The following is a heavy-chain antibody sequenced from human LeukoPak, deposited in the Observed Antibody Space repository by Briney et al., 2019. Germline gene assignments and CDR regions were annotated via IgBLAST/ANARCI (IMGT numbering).Heavy chain of an antibody. Sequence: SEALSLTCTVSGGSISSYYWGWIRQPPGKELEWITCISHSGSTNYNPSLKTRVSISMDMSKNQFSLRLSSVTAADTAVYYCARANGNEFDYWGQGTLVTVSS. J-gene: IGHJ4*02. CDR2: ISHSGST. V-gene: IGHV4-59*01. CDR3: ARANGNEFDY. CDR1: GGSISSYY. D-gene: IGHD1-26*01.